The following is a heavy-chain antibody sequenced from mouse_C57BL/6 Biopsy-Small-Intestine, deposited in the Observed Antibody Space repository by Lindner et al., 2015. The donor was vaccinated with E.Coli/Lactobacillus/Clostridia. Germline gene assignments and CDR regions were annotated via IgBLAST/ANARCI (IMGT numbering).Heavy chain of an antibody. CDR1: GFTFSDYG. J-gene: IGHJ4*01. CDR2: ISSGSSTI. D-gene: IGHD2-12*01. CDR3: ARSYSYYNYDESYAMDY. V-gene: IGHV5-17*01. Sequence: VQLQESGGGLVKPGGSRKLSCSASGFTFSDYGMHWVRQAPEKGLEWVAYISSGSSTIYYADTVKGRFTISRDNAKNTLFLQMTSLRSEDTAMYYCARSYSYYNYDESYAMDYWGQGTPVTVSS.